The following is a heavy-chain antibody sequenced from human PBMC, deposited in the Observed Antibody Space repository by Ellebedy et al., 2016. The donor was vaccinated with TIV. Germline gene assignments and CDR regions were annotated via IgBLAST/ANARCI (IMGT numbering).Heavy chain of an antibody. CDR2: ISGSGGST. CDR1: GFTFSSYA. V-gene: IGHV3-23*01. J-gene: IGHJ6*02. Sequence: GGSLRLXXAASGFTFSSYAMSWVRQAPGKGLEWVSAISGSGGSTYYADSVKGRFTISRDNSKNTLYLQMNSLRAEDTAVYYCAKVGRDGSEKYSYYYYYGMDVWGQGTTVTVSS. D-gene: IGHD3-10*01. CDR3: AKVGRDGSEKYSYYYYYGMDV.